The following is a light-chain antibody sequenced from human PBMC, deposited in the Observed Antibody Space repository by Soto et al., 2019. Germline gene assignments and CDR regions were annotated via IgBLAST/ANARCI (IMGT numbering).Light chain of an antibody. CDR3: QQYGSSPPIT. CDR2: GAS. J-gene: IGKJ5*01. CDR1: QSVSSSY. V-gene: IGKV3-20*01. Sequence: EDVLSQCPGYLSKYPGERATLSCRASQSVSSSYLAWYQQKPGQAPRLLIYGASSRATGIPDRFSGSGSGTDFTLTISRLEPEDFAVYYCQQYGSSPPITFGQGTRLEIK.